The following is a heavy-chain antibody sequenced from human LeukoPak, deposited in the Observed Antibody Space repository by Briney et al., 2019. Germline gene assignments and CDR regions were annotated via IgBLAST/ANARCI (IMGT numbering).Heavy chain of an antibody. Sequence: GGSLRLSCAASGFTFSSYAMSWVRQAPGKGLEWVSATSGSGGSTYYADSVKGRFTISRDNSKNTLYLQMNSLRAEDTAVSYCATIPATKVGATSWFDPWGQGTLVSVSS. CDR3: ATIPATKVGATSWFDP. V-gene: IGHV3-23*01. D-gene: IGHD1-26*01. CDR1: GFTFSSYA. J-gene: IGHJ5*02. CDR2: TSGSGGST.